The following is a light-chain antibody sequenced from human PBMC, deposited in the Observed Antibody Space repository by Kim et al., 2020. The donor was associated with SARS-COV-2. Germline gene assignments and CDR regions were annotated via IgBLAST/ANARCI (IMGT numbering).Light chain of an antibody. CDR2: HDT. CDR3: QAWDSNTYV. CDR1: TLGDKY. Sequence: SVSPGHTAHITGSRDTLGDKYVCWYQQKPGQPPILVSYHDTRRPSGIPERFSGSNSGTTDTLNISGTQTMDEADYYCQAWDSNTYVFGSGTKVTVL. J-gene: IGLJ1*01. V-gene: IGLV3-1*01.